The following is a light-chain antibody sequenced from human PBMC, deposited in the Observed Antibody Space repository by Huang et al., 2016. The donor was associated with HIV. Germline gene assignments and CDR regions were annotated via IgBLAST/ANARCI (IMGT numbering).Light chain of an antibody. J-gene: IGKJ4*01. CDR1: QSIGTY. CDR3: QRRSKWPLT. V-gene: IGKV3-11*01. CDR2: DVS. Sequence: EIVLTQSPVTLSLSPGDRATLSCRARQSIGTYLAWYQQKSGQAPRLLIYDVSNRAAGVPARFSASGSETDFTLTIASLDPDDFAIYHCQRRSKWPLTFGGGTKVEMK.